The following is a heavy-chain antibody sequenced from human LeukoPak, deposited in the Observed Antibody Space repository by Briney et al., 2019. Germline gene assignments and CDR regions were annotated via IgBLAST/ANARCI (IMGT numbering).Heavy chain of an antibody. CDR1: GGSISSYY. Sequence: TSETLSLTCTVSGGSISSYYWSWIRQPPGKGLEWIGYIYYSGSTNYNPSLKSRVTISVDTSKNQFSLKLSSVTAADTAVYYCARIRYFDWLSRFDDAFDIWGQGTMVTVSS. CDR2: IYYSGST. V-gene: IGHV4-59*08. D-gene: IGHD3-9*01. J-gene: IGHJ3*02. CDR3: ARIRYFDWLSRFDDAFDI.